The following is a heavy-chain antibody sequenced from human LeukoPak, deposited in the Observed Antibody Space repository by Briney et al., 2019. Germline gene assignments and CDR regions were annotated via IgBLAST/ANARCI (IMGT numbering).Heavy chain of an antibody. V-gene: IGHV1-2*02. CDR3: ALYYYDSSGYYSNDAFDI. Sequence: ASVKVSCKASGGTFSSYAISWVRQAPGQGLEWMGWINPNSGGTNYAQKFQGRVTMTRDTSISTAYMELSSLRSEDTAVYYCALYYYDSSGYYSNDAFDIWGQGTMATVSS. CDR2: INPNSGGT. J-gene: IGHJ3*02. D-gene: IGHD3-22*01. CDR1: GGTFSSYA.